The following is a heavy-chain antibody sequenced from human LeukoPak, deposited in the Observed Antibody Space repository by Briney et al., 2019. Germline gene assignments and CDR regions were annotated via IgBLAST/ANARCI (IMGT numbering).Heavy chain of an antibody. CDR1: GFTFSSYW. CDR3: ARVADSDAFDI. CDR2: IKQDGSEK. J-gene: IGHJ3*02. V-gene: IGHV3-7*01. Sequence: GGSLRLSCAASGFTFSSYWMSWVRQAPGKGREWVANIKQDGSEKYYVDSVKGRFTISRDNAKNSLYLQMNSLRAEDTAVYYCARVADSDAFDIWGQGTMVTVSS. D-gene: IGHD3-3*01.